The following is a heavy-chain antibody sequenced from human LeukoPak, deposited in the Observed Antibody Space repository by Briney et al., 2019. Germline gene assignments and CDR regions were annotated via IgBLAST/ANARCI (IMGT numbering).Heavy chain of an antibody. J-gene: IGHJ4*02. CDR1: GGSLSSSNW. V-gene: IGHV4-4*02. D-gene: IGHD5-18*01. CDR2: IYHSGST. Sequence: PSGTLSLTCAVSGGSLSSSNWWSWVRQPPGKGLEWTGEIYHSGSTNYNPSLKSRVTISVDTSKNQFSLKLSSVTAADTAVYYCAREGREFRQLWYFDYWGQGTLVTVSS. CDR3: AREGREFRQLWYFDY.